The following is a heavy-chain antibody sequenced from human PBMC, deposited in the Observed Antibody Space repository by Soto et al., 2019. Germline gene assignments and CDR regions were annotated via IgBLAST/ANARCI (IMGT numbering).Heavy chain of an antibody. V-gene: IGHV3-23*01. Sequence: EVQLLESGGGLVQPGGSLRLSCAASGFTFDSYVMSWVRQAPGKGLEWVSTVSGSGGSTYYADSVKGRFTISRDNSKNTLYVQMNSLRAEDTAVYYCAKGAGGGYFDHWGQGTLVTVSS. D-gene: IGHD3-16*01. J-gene: IGHJ4*02. CDR1: GFTFDSYV. CDR2: VSGSGGST. CDR3: AKGAGGGYFDH.